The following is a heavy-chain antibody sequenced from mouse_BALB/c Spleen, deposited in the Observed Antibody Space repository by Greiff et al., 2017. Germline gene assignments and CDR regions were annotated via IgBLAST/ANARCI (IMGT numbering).Heavy chain of an antibody. CDR1: GYTFSSYW. V-gene: IGHV1-9*01. D-gene: IGHD1-1*01. CDR2: ILPGSGST. CDR3: ARHAFITTVVATGYFDY. Sequence: QVQLQQSGAELMKPGASVKISCKATGYTFSSYWIEWVKQRPGHGLEWIGEILPGSGSTNYNEKFKDKATLTADKSSSTVYMELSRLTSEDSAVYFCARHAFITTVVATGYFDYWGQGTTLTVSS. J-gene: IGHJ2*01.